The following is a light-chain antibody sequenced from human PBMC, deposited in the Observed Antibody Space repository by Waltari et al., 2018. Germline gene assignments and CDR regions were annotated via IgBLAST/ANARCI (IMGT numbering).Light chain of an antibody. J-gene: IGKJ2*01. CDR3: QQRGNWPLYT. CDR2: DAS. Sequence: PGERATLSCRASQSVRSSLAWYQQKPGQAPRLLIYDASNRATGIPARFSGSGSGTDFTLTISSLESGDFAIYYCQQRGNWPLYTFGQGTKPEIK. V-gene: IGKV3-11*01. CDR1: QSVRSS.